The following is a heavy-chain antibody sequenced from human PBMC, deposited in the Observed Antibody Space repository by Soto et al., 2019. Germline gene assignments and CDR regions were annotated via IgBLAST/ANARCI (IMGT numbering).Heavy chain of an antibody. J-gene: IGHJ6*02. V-gene: IGHV3-30-3*01. D-gene: IGHD5-18*01. Sequence: QVQLVESGGGVVQPGRSLRLSCAASGFTFSSYAMHWVRQAPGKGLEWVAVISYDGSNKYYADSVKGRFTISRDNSKNTLYLQMNSLRAEDTAVYYCARQLYSYGKGNYGMDVWGQGTTVTVSS. CDR2: ISYDGSNK. CDR3: ARQLYSYGKGNYGMDV. CDR1: GFTFSSYA.